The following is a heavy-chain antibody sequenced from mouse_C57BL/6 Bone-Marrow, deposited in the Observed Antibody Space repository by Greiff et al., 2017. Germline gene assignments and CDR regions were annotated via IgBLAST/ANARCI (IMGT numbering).Heavy chain of an antibody. V-gene: IGHV1-50*01. J-gene: IGHJ1*03. D-gene: IGHD2-2*01. CDR3: ASEGYRSYWYFDV. Sequence: QVQLQQPGPELVKPGVSGKLSCKAPGYTFPSYGMRWVKKRPGQGLEGIGEIVPPDSYTNSNQKLKGKATLTVDTSSSTAYMQLSSLTSEDSAVYYCASEGYRSYWYFDVWGTGTTVTVSS. CDR1: GYTFPSYG. CDR2: IVPPDSYT.